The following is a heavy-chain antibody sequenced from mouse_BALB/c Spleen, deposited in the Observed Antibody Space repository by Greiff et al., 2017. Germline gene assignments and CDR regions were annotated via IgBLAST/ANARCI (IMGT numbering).Heavy chain of an antibody. J-gene: IGHJ2*01. CDR3: ARLWLRRTRACY. V-gene: IGHV1-26*01. D-gene: IGHD2-2*01. CDR2: VNPNNGGT. Sequence: VQLQQSGPELVKPGASVKISCKASGYTFTDYYMNWVKQSHGKSLEWIGLVNPNNGGTSYNQKFKGKATLTVDKSSSTAYMELRSLTSEDSAVYYCARLWLRRTRACYWGQGTTLTVSS. CDR1: GYTFTDYY.